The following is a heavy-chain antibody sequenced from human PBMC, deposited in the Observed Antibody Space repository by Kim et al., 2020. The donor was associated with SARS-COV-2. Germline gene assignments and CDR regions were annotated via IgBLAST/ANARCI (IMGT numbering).Heavy chain of an antibody. CDR1: RLTFSTYT. CDR2: ITIKSDTI. J-gene: IGHJ3*02. D-gene: IGHD3-3*01. Sequence: GGSLRLSCAGSRLTFSTYTMNWVRQAPGMGLEWISYITIKSDTIHYADSVKGRFTVSRDNAKNSLYLQMNTVRDEDTAVYYCARVRDSAFDIWGQGTMV. V-gene: IGHV3-48*02. CDR3: ARVRDSAFDI.